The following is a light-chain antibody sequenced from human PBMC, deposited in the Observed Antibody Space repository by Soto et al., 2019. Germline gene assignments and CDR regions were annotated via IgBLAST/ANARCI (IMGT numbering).Light chain of an antibody. CDR2: GAS. Sequence: EIVMTPSPSTLSGSPGERATLYCMASQSISSNLAWYQQKPGQAPRLLIYGASSRATGIPDRFSGSGSGTDFTLTISRLEPEDFAVYYCQQYGSSPPATFGQGTKVDIK. V-gene: IGKV3-20*01. CDR3: QQYGSSPPAT. J-gene: IGKJ1*01. CDR1: QSISSN.